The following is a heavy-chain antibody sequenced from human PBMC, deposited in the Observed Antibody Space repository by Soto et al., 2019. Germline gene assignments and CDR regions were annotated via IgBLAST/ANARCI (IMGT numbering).Heavy chain of an antibody. CDR3: ARGRSGDPRYFDY. D-gene: IGHD3-3*01. V-gene: IGHV4-59*08. Sequence: PSETLSLTCTVSGGSISSYYWSWIRQPPGKGLEWIGYIYYIGTTNYNPSLKSRVTILVDTSKNQFSLRLSSVTAADTAMYYCARGRSGDPRYFDYWGQGTLVTVSS. CDR1: GGSISSYY. CDR2: IYYIGTT. J-gene: IGHJ4*02.